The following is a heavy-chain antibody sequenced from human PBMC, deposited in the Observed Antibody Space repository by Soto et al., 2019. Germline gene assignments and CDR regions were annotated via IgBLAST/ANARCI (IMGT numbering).Heavy chain of an antibody. Sequence: VRLVRSGAEVKKPGSSVKVSCKASGGTFGSYAISWVRQAPGQGLEWMGGIIPIFGTTISAQKFLGRVTLTADESTTTAYMVLNSLRSDDTAVYYCARGTHISGSFHDYWGQGSLVTVSS. CDR3: ARGTHISGSFHDY. V-gene: IGHV1-69*12. J-gene: IGHJ4*02. CDR1: GGTFGSYA. CDR2: IIPIFGTT. D-gene: IGHD6-19*01.